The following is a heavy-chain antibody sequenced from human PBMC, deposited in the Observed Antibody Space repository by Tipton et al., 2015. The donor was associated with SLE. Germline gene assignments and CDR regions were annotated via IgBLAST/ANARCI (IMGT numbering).Heavy chain of an antibody. CDR1: GFTFSSYA. CDR2: IYVGGDT. CDR3: ARDRGRDYDTLTGYRRH. D-gene: IGHD3-9*01. V-gene: IGHV3-23*03. Sequence: SLRLSCAASGFTFSSYAMGWVRQAPGKGLEWVSVIYVGGDTYYGDFVKGRFTISRDNSKRTLNLQMNSLRAEDTAVYYCARDRGRDYDTLTGYRRHWGQGTLVAASS. J-gene: IGHJ4*02.